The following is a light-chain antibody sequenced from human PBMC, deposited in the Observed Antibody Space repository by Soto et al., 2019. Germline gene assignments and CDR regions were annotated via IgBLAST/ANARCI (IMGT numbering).Light chain of an antibody. Sequence: DVQMTQSTSTLSASVGDKVTITCRASQSLPSTWLAWFQQRPGKAPNVLIYKGSALASGVSSRFSGSGSGTEFTLTIRSLQPDDFATYFCQQYAARSPWTFGQGTRV. CDR2: KGS. CDR1: QSLPSTW. CDR3: QQYAARSPWT. V-gene: IGKV1-5*03. J-gene: IGKJ1*01.